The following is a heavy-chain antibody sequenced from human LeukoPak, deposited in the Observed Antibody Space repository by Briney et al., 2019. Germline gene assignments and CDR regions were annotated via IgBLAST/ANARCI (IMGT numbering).Heavy chain of an antibody. V-gene: IGHV1-46*03. CDR2: INPSGGST. Sequence: ASVKVSCKASGYTFTSYYMHWVRQAPGQGLEWMGIINPSGGSTSYAQKFQGRVTMTRDTSTSTVYMELSSLRSEDTAVYYCATHCGGDCYWYGGSAPFDYWGQGTLVTVSS. CDR3: ATHCGGDCYWYGGSAPFDY. J-gene: IGHJ4*02. CDR1: GYTFTSYY. D-gene: IGHD2-21*01.